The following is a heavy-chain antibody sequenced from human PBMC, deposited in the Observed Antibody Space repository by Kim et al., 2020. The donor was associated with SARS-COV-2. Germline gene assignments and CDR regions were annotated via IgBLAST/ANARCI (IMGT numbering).Heavy chain of an antibody. V-gene: IGHV3-21*04. CDR3: ARGGDAPNRFFDY. D-gene: IGHD2-2*01. J-gene: IGHJ4*02. Sequence: YADSVKGRFTISRDNYKNTQCLQMNGLRAEDTAVYDCARGGDAPNRFFDYWGRGTLVTVSS.